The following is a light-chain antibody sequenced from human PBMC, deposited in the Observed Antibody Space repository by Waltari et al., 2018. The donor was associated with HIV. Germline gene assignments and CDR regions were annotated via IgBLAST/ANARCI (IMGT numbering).Light chain of an antibody. V-gene: IGLV8-61*01. Sequence: QTVVTQVPSFSVSPAGTVHLAWALNFGSASSSYSPTWYQQTPGHGPRALIHSTNTRSSGVPARVSGSILGNKAALTITGAQADDESDYYCGLYTGSALVFGGGTKLTV. CDR1: FGSASSSYS. CDR3: GLYTGSALV. CDR2: STN. J-gene: IGLJ2*01.